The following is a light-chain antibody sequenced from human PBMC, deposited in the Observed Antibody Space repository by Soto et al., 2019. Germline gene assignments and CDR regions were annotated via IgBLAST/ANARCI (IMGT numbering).Light chain of an antibody. J-gene: IGKJ3*01. Sequence: DIQMTQSPSTLSASVGDRVTITCRASQDIRNWLAWYQQKPGKAPKLLIFDASSLQSGVPSTFSGSGSGTEFTLTISSLQPDDFATYYCQHSNHLPLFGPGTKVDF. CDR2: DAS. V-gene: IGKV1-5*01. CDR3: QHSNHLPL. CDR1: QDIRNW.